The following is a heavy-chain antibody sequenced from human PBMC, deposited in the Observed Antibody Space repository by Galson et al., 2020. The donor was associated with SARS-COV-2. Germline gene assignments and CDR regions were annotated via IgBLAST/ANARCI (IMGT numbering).Heavy chain of an antibody. J-gene: IGHJ5*02. V-gene: IGHV4-39*07. CDR3: AREVGDYYGSGPDLFWFDP. Sequence: SETLSLTCTVSGGSISSSSHYWGWIRQHPGKGLEWIGSIYYSGSTYYNPSLKSRVTISVDTSKNQFSLKLSSVTAADTAVYYCAREVGDYYGSGPDLFWFDPWGQGTLVTVSS. CDR1: GGSISSSSHY. D-gene: IGHD3-10*01. CDR2: IYYSGST.